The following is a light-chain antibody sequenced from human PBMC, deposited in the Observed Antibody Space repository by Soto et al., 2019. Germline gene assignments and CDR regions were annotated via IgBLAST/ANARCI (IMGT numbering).Light chain of an antibody. Sequence: EIVLTQSPATLYMSPGERGPLSCRAVQSVSSNLAWYQQKPGQAPRLLIYGASTRATGIPDRFSGSGSGTDFTLTISRLEPEDFAVYYCQQRDNWPPTWTFGQGTKVDNK. CDR3: QQRDNWPPTWT. CDR2: GAS. CDR1: QSVSSN. V-gene: IGKV3-15*01. J-gene: IGKJ1*01.